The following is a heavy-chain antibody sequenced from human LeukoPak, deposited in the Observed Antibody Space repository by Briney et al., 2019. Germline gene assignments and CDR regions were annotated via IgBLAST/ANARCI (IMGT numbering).Heavy chain of an antibody. J-gene: IGHJ4*02. CDR3: ARNAVMARQEPFLY. CDR2: IDPSDSYT. D-gene: IGHD5-24*01. V-gene: IGHV5-10-1*01. Sequence: GESLEIFCKGSGYSFTSYWISWVRQMPGKGLEWMGRIDPSDSYTNYSPSFQGHVTISADKSISTAYLQWSSLKASDTAMYYCARNAVMARQEPFLYWAQGTLVTVSS. CDR1: GYSFTSYW.